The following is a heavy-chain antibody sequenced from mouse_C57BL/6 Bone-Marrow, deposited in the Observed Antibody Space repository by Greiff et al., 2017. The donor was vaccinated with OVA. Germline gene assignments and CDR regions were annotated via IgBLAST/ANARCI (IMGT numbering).Heavy chain of an antibody. CDR3: ARSPSFYYGSSLFAY. J-gene: IGHJ3*01. Sequence: QVQLQQSGAELARPGASVKLSCKASGYTFTSYGISWVKQRTGQGLEWIGEIYPRSGNTYYNEKVKGKATLTADKSSSTAYMELRSLTSEDSAVYFCARSPSFYYGSSLFAYWGQGTLVTVSA. CDR1: GYTFTSYG. CDR2: IYPRSGNT. D-gene: IGHD1-1*01. V-gene: IGHV1-81*01.